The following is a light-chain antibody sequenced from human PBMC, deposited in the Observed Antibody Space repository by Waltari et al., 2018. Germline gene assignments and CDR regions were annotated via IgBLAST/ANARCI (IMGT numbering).Light chain of an antibody. CDR1: SSDVGDFNH. CDR2: DVR. Sequence: QTALTQPASVSGSPGQSITISCTGTSSDVGDFNHVSWYQHHPGKAPKLIIYDVRYRPSGVSNRFSGSKSGNTASLSISGLQAEDEADYYCTSYTRGSTFFGGGTRLTVL. CDR3: TSYTRGSTF. V-gene: IGLV2-14*03. J-gene: IGLJ2*01.